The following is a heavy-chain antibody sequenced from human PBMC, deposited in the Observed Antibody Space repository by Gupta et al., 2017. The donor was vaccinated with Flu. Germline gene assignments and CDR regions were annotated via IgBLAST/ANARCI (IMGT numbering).Heavy chain of an antibody. D-gene: IGHD6-19*01. CDR3: AKAPSITGAAKRALDY. CDR2: IRGSGANT. Sequence: EVQLLESGGGFVQPGGSLRLSCAASGFTFSNYAMSWVRQAPGKGLEWVSGIRGSGANTYYADSVKGRFTISRDNSKNTLYLQMNSLRADDTAVYYCAKAPSITGAAKRALDYWGQGTLVTVSS. V-gene: IGHV3-23*01. CDR1: GFTFSNYA. J-gene: IGHJ4*02.